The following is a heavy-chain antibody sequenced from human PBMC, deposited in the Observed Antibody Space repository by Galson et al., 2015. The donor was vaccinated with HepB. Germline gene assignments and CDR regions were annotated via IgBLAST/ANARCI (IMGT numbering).Heavy chain of an antibody. D-gene: IGHD3-22*01. CDR2: ISYDSANR. CDR3: AKPHPHQYDSSGYYYSAFDI. Sequence: SLRLSGAASGFRFTTYGMHWIRQAPGKGQERVAVISYDSANRYYADSVRGRFTISRDNSKSTLYLQMNSLRPEDMAVYFCAKPHPHQYDSSGYYYSAFDIWGQGTMVAVSS. V-gene: IGHV3-30*18. CDR1: GFRFTTYG. J-gene: IGHJ3*02.